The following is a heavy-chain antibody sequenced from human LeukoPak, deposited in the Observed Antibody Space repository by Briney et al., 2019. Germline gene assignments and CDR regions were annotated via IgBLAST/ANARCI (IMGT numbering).Heavy chain of an antibody. CDR2: IIPIFGTA. V-gene: IGHV1-69*13. D-gene: IGHD3-22*01. Sequence: ASVKVSCKASGGTFSSYAISWVRQAPGQGLEWMGGIIPIFGTANYAQKFQGRVTITADESTSTAYMELSSLRSEDTAVYYCARDKSPGSGYYFNWFDPWGQGTLVTVSS. J-gene: IGHJ5*02. CDR1: GGTFSSYA. CDR3: ARDKSPGSGYYFNWFDP.